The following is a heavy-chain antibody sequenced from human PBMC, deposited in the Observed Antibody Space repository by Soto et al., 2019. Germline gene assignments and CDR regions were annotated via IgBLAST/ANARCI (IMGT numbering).Heavy chain of an antibody. V-gene: IGHV3-21*01. Sequence: EVQLVESGGGLVKPGGSLRLSCAASGFTFSSYSMNWVRQAPGKGLEWVSSISSSSSYIYYADSVKGRFTISSDNAKNSLYLQMNSLRAEDTAVYYCARDKTIFGVVNYYYYGMYVWGQGTTVTVSS. D-gene: IGHD3-3*01. CDR2: ISSSSSYI. J-gene: IGHJ6*02. CDR1: GFTFSSYS. CDR3: ARDKTIFGVVNYYYYGMYV.